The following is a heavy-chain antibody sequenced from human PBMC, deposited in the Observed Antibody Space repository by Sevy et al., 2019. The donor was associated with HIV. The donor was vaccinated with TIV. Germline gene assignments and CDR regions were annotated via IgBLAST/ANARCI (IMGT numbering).Heavy chain of an antibody. CDR3: AREKSCGGACYHFDN. CDR1: GLTFSTYG. V-gene: IGHV3-30*03. J-gene: IGHJ4*02. CDR2: ISYDGSHK. D-gene: IGHD2-21*02. Sequence: GGSLRLSCAASGLTFSTYGMHWVRQAPGKGLEWVAVISYDGSHKYYADSVKGRFTISRDNAKNSLGLQMNSLRADDTALYYCAREKSCGGACYHFDNWGQGTLVTVSS.